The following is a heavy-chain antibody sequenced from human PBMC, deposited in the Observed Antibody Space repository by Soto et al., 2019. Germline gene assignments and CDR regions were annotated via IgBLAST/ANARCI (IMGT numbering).Heavy chain of an antibody. CDR3: AKASSISWGVFDY. Sequence: EVQLLESGGGLVQPGGSLRLSCAASGFSFGNYVMTWVRQAPGKGLEWVSAISGGSANTFFADSVKGRFTISRDNSKSTLYLQMNSLRVEDTAIYYCAKASSISWGVFDYWGQGALITVSS. CDR1: GFSFGNYV. D-gene: IGHD6-13*01. CDR2: ISGGSANT. J-gene: IGHJ4*02. V-gene: IGHV3-23*01.